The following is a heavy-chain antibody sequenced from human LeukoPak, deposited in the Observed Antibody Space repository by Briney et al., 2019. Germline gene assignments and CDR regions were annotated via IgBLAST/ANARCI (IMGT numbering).Heavy chain of an antibody. Sequence: PSQTLSLTCTVSGGSISSGDYYWSWIRQPPGKGLEWIGYIYYSGITYYNPSLKSRVTISVDTSKNQLSLRLSSVTAADTAVYYCATWRTAKTGFDYWGQGTLVTVSS. CDR2: IYYSGIT. V-gene: IGHV4-30-4*01. CDR1: GGSISSGDYY. CDR3: ATWRTAKTGFDY. D-gene: IGHD1-1*01. J-gene: IGHJ4*02.